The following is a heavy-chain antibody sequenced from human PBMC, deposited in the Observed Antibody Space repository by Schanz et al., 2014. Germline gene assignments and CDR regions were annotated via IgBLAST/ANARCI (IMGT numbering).Heavy chain of an antibody. Sequence: QVQLQESGPGLVKPSQTLSLTCAVSGGSISSGGYTWSWIRQPPGKGLAWIGYIYYSGSTYYNPSLKGRFTISVDTPKTQFSLMLGSVTAADTAVYYCARAAGPVDYWGQGTLVTVSS. J-gene: IGHJ4*02. CDR3: ARAAGPVDY. CDR2: IYYSGST. V-gene: IGHV4-30-4*07. CDR1: GGSISSGGYT. D-gene: IGHD6-13*01.